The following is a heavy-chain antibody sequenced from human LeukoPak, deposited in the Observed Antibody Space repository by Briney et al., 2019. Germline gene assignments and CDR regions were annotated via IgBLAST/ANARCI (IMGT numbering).Heavy chain of an antibody. Sequence: GESLKISCKGSGYTFTTYWIGWVRQMPGKGLEGLGIIYPGDSDTRYSPSFQGQVTISADKSISTAYLQWSSLKASDTAMYYCARQKGRTAGALDIWGQGTMVTVSS. J-gene: IGHJ3*02. D-gene: IGHD2-21*02. CDR2: IYPGDSDT. V-gene: IGHV5-51*01. CDR1: GYTFTTYW. CDR3: ARQKGRTAGALDI.